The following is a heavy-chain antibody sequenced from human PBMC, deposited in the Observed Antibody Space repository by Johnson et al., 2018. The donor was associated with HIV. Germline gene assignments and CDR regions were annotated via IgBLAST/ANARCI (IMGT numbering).Heavy chain of an antibody. CDR1: GFSFSDYF. D-gene: IGHD6-19*01. CDR3: ARSGAGAAFDI. Sequence: VQLVESGGGLVKPGGSLRLSCAASGFSFSDYFMSWIRQAPGKGLECISYISSSGTTIYYTDSVKGRLTISRDNAKNSLYLQVNSLRAEDMTVYYCARSGAGAAFDIWGQGTMVTVSS. J-gene: IGHJ3*02. V-gene: IGHV3-11*01. CDR2: ISSSGTTI.